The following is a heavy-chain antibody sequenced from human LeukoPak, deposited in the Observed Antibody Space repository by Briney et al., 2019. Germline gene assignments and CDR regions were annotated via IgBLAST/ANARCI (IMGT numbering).Heavy chain of an antibody. CDR1: GASISFGGYY. Sequence: PSETLSLTCSVSGASISFGGYYWSWIRQHPGKGLEWIGYIYSSGSSYYNPSLKSRLVISADTSKNQFFLNMTSVTAADTAVYYCAREVGQGHFDPWGQGALVIVSP. J-gene: IGHJ5*02. CDR2: IYSSGSS. V-gene: IGHV4-31*03. CDR3: AREVGQGHFDP.